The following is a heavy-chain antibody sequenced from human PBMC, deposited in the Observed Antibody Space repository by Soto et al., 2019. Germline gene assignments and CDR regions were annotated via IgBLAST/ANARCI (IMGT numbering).Heavy chain of an antibody. V-gene: IGHV4-31*03. J-gene: IGHJ4*01. Sequence: SETLALRSTVSSGSVRSCGDYWSWIRQHPGKGLEWIGYIYYSGSTYYNPSLKSRVTVSVDTSKNQFSLKLSSVTAADTAVDYCARVLRSREFAYWGHGTLVPVSS. CDR3: ARVLRSREFAY. D-gene: IGHD6-13*01. CDR2: IYYSGST. CDR1: SGSVRSCGDY.